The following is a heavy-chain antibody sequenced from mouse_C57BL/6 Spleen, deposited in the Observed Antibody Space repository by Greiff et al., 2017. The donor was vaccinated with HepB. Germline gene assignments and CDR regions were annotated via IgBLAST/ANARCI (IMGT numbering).Heavy chain of an antibody. D-gene: IGHD2-1*01. CDR3: ARGVDGNYGAMDY. Sequence: QVQLQQPGAELVKPGASVKLSCKASGYTFTSYWMHWVKQRPGQGLEWIGMIHPNSGSTNYNEKFKSKATLTVDKSSSTAYMQISSLTSEDSAVYYCARGVDGNYGAMDYWGQGTSVTVSS. J-gene: IGHJ4*01. V-gene: IGHV1-64*01. CDR1: GYTFTSYW. CDR2: IHPNSGST.